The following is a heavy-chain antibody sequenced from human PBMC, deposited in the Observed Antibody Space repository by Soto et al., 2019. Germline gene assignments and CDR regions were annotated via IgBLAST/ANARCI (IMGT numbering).Heavy chain of an antibody. D-gene: IGHD4-17*01. CDR3: ATDPYSSTTATIMDY. CDR1: GFTFSNYA. Sequence: EVQLVESGGGLVQPGGSLRLSCAGSGFTFSNYAMNWVRQAPGKGLEWVSYISHKSSATYHADSVKGRFTISRDNAQNSLYLQMYSLIDEDSAIYYCATDPYSSTTATIMDYWGRGTLVTVSS. CDR2: ISHKSSAT. V-gene: IGHV3-48*02. J-gene: IGHJ4*02.